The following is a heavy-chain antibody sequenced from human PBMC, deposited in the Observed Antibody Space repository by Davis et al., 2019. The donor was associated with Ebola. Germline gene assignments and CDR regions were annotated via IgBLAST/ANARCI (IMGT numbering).Heavy chain of an antibody. CDR3: ARDGGRSWLIDS. CDR1: GYILNRNA. V-gene: IGHV1-3*04. D-gene: IGHD6-13*01. J-gene: IGHJ4*02. Sequence: ASVKVSCKASGYILNRNAMHWVRQAPGQRPEWMGSINTDSGDAQYSQNLQGRVTITRDTPASTGYMELRSLTSEDTAVYYCARDGGRSWLIDSWGQGTLVTVSS. CDR2: INTDSGDA.